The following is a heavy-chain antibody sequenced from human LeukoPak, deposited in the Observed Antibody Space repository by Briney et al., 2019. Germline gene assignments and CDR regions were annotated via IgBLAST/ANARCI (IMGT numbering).Heavy chain of an antibody. CDR3: ARPYYYDSRIDP. CDR2: MYYSGST. Sequence: PSETLSLTCTVSGGSITSGDYYWSWIRQPPGKGLEWIAYMYYSGSTYYNPSLKSRVTMSADTSKNQFSLKLSSVTAGDTAVYYCARPYYYDSRIDPWGQGTLVTVSS. V-gene: IGHV4-30-4*02. CDR1: GGSITSGDYY. D-gene: IGHD3-22*01. J-gene: IGHJ5*02.